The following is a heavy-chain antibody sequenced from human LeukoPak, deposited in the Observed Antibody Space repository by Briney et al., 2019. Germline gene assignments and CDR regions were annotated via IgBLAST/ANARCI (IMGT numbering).Heavy chain of an antibody. J-gene: IGHJ6*03. Sequence: PSETLSLTCTVTGGSISSSSYYWGWIRQPPGKGLEWIGSIYYTATTYYNPSLKSRVTISVDTSKNQFSLKLSSVTAVDTAVYYCARDTYGYDSSGYYLSYYYYYMDVRGKGTTVTVSS. CDR3: ARDTYGYDSSGYYLSYYYYYMDV. D-gene: IGHD3-22*01. CDR1: GGSISSSSYY. V-gene: IGHV4-39*07. CDR2: IYYTATT.